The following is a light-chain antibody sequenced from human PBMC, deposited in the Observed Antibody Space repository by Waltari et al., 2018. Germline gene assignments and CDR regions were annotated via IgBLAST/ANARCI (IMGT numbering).Light chain of an antibody. CDR1: QSVSSSY. J-gene: IGKJ4*01. CDR3: QKYGSSTGLT. CDR2: GAS. V-gene: IGKV3-20*01. Sequence: EIVLTQSPGTLSLSPGERATLSCRASQSVSSSYLAWYQQKPGQAPRLRIYGASSRATGIPDRFSGSGSGTDCTLTISRLDPEDFAVYYCQKYGSSTGLTFGGGTKVEIK.